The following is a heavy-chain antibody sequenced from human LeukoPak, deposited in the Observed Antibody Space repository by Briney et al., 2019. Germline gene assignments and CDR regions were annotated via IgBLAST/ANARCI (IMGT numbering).Heavy chain of an antibody. Sequence: GASVKVSCKASGYTFTGYYMHWVRQAPGQGLEWMGWINPNSGGTNYAQKFQGRVTMTRDTSISTAYMELSRLRSDDTAVYYCARGLRGYSYVTEVYYSDYWGQGTLVTVSS. D-gene: IGHD5-18*01. CDR3: ARGLRGYSYVTEVYYSDY. J-gene: IGHJ4*02. CDR2: INPNSGGT. V-gene: IGHV1-2*02. CDR1: GYTFTGYY.